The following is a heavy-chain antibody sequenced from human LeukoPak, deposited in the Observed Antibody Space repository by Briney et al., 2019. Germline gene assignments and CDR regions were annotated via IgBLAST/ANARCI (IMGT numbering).Heavy chain of an antibody. CDR2: IYPGDSDD. D-gene: IGHD3-22*01. J-gene: IGHJ3*02. CDR3: ARRPYYYDSSGYGIAAFDI. CDR1: GYRFISNW. Sequence: GESLKISCKGSGYRFISNWIGWVRQTLGKGLEWMGIIYPGDSDDRYSPSFEGQVTISADTSISTVYLQWSSLKASDTAMYYCARRPYYYDSSGYGIAAFDIWGQGTKVTVSS. V-gene: IGHV5-51*01.